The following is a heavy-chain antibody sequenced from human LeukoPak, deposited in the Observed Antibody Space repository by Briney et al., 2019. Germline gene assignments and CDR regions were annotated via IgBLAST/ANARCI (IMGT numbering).Heavy chain of an antibody. D-gene: IGHD3-3*01. V-gene: IGHV4-59*01. Sequence: PSETLSLTCTVSGVSINSNLWTWIRQPPGKGLQWIGYIYDTGNTNSIPALKSRVAMSVDTSKNQFSLKLSSVTAADTAVYYCASAIFVENAFDIWGQGTMVTVSS. CDR2: IYDTGNT. CDR3: ASAIFVENAFDI. J-gene: IGHJ3*02. CDR1: GVSINSNL.